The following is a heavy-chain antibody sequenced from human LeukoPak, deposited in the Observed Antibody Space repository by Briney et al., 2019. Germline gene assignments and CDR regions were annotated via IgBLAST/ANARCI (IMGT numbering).Heavy chain of an antibody. CDR1: GFTFNSYG. CDR2: IRYDGSNK. CDR3: AKDYGISGTGGAWLDP. V-gene: IGHV3-30*02. D-gene: IGHD1-20*01. Sequence: PGGSLRLSCAASGFTFNSYGMHWVRQTPGKGLEWVAFIRYDGSNKYYGDSVKGRFTISRDNSKNTLYLQMNSLRAEDTAVYYCAKDYGISGTGGAWLDPWGQGTLVTVPS. J-gene: IGHJ5*02.